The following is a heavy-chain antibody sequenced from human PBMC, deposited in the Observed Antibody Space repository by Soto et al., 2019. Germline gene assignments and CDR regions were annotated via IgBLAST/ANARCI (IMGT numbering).Heavy chain of an antibody. Sequence: GGSLRLSCAASGFTFSSYSMNWVRQAPGKGLEWVSYISSSGSTIYYADSVKGRFTISRDNAKNSLYLQMNSLRAEDTAVYYCVREPRHCSGGSCSIMGDAFDIWGQGTMVTISS. J-gene: IGHJ3*02. V-gene: IGHV3-48*01. CDR3: VREPRHCSGGSCSIMGDAFDI. CDR2: ISSSGSTI. D-gene: IGHD2-15*01. CDR1: GFTFSSYS.